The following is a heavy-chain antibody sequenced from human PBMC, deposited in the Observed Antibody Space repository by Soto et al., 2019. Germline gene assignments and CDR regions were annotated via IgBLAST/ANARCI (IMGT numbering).Heavy chain of an antibody. D-gene: IGHD2-15*01. J-gene: IGHJ6*02. Sequence: ASVKGSCKGSGYRFTGDYRRWGRQAPGQGLEWMGWINPYNGNTNYAQKFQGRVTMTTDTSTSTAYMELRSLRSDDTAVYYCARDFQDIVVVVAATRYYYGMDVWGQGTTLTVSS. CDR1: GYRFTGDY. V-gene: IGHV1-18*04. CDR3: ARDFQDIVVVVAATRYYYGMDV. CDR2: INPYNGNT.